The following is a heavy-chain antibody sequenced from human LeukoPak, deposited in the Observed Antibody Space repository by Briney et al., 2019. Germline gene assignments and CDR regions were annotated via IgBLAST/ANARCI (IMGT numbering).Heavy chain of an antibody. CDR1: GGSISSYF. V-gene: IGHV4-4*07. D-gene: IGHD3-22*01. CDR3: AGHTRDSIGYYYDY. J-gene: IGHJ4*02. Sequence: WDPLSLTCTFSGGSISSYFWNWIRQAAGKGLEWIGGIYTSGRTNYNPSLNSRRTMSVATTTNHFSLKLLSATAADTAVYYCAGHTRDSIGYYYDYWGQRTLVTASS. CDR2: IYTSGRT.